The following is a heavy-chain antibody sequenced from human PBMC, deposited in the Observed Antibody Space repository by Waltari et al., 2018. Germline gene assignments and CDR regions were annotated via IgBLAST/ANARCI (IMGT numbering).Heavy chain of an antibody. Sequence: EVQLVESGGGLVKPGGSLRLSCAASGFTFSSYSMNWVRQAPGKGLEWVSSISSSSSYIYYADSVKGRFTISRDNAKNSLYLQMNSLRAEDTAVYYCARDRTYAIFGFDYWGQGTLVTVSS. J-gene: IGHJ4*02. CDR1: GFTFSSYS. CDR3: ARDRTYAIFGFDY. D-gene: IGHD2-8*01. V-gene: IGHV3-21*01. CDR2: ISSSSSYI.